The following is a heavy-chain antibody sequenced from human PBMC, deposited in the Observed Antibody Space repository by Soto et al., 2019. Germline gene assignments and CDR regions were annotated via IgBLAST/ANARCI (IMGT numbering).Heavy chain of an antibody. V-gene: IGHV3-48*02. CDR3: ARDPHALDY. CDR1: GFTFSSYS. Sequence: EVQLVESGGGLVQPGGSLRLSCATSGFTFSSYSMNWVRQTPGKGLEWISYSRSYDDTNFYADSVKGRFTISRDNAKNSLYLQMNNLRDDDTAVYYCARDPHALDYWGQGTLVTVSS. CDR2: SRSYDDTN. J-gene: IGHJ4*02.